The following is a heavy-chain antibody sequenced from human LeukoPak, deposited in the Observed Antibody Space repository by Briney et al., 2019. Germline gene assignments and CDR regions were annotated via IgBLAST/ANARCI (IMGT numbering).Heavy chain of an antibody. CDR1: GFTLSSYA. CDR3: AREHGSAGVDAFDI. D-gene: IGHD3-10*01. V-gene: IGHV3-64*01. Sequence: PGGSLRLSCAASGFTLSSYAMHWVRQAPGKGLEYVSAISSNGGSTYYANSVKGRFTISRDNSKNTLYLQMGSLRAEDMAVYYCAREHGSAGVDAFDIWGQGTMVTVSS. J-gene: IGHJ3*02. CDR2: ISSNGGST.